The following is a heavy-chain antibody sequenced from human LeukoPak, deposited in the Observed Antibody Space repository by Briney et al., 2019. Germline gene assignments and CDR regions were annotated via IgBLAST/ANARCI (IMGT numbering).Heavy chain of an antibody. V-gene: IGHV3-23*01. CDR2: ISDNGGTT. D-gene: IGHD3-3*01. CDR1: GFTFNIFA. Sequence: GGSLRLSCAASGFTFNIFAMNWVRQAPGKGLEWVSAISDNGGTTYYADSVKGRFTISRDNSKNTLYLQMSSLRAEDTAVYYCARAIYDFWSGSQYYFDYWGQGTLVTVSS. J-gene: IGHJ4*02. CDR3: ARAIYDFWSGSQYYFDY.